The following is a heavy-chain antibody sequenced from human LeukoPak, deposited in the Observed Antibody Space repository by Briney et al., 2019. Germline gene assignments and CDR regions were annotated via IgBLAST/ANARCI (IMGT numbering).Heavy chain of an antibody. CDR1: GGSISTNTYY. CDR3: ARLNWNDLD. D-gene: IGHD1-20*01. J-gene: IGHJ4*02. CDR2: IYYSGST. Sequence: PSETLSLTCTVSGGSISTNTYYWGWIRQPPGKGLEWIGSIYYSGSTYYNPSLKSPVTISVDTSKNQFSLKLSSVTAADTAVYYCARLNWNDLDWGQGTLVTVSS. V-gene: IGHV4-39*01.